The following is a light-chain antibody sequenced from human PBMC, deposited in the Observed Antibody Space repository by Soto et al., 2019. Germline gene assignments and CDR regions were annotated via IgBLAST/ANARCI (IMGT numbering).Light chain of an antibody. CDR3: QQYNNSALT. Sequence: EIVMTQSPATLPVSPGESATLSCRASPSVSSNLAWYQQQPVQAPRLLIYGTFNRDSGIPATFSDSGSGTEFTLIISSLQSEDFAVYYCQQYNNSALTFGGATKVEIK. V-gene: IGKV3-15*01. CDR1: PSVSSN. CDR2: GTF. J-gene: IGKJ4*01.